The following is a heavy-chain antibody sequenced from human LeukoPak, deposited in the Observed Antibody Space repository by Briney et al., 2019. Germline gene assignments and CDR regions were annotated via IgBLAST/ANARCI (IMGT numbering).Heavy chain of an antibody. CDR1: GFTFSSYS. D-gene: IGHD2-15*01. V-gene: IGHV3-21*01. J-gene: IGHJ3*02. CDR3: ASGCSGSSCPAGAFDI. Sequence: PGGSLRLSCAASGFTFSSYSMNWVRQAPGKWLEWVSSISSSSSYIYYADSVKGRFTISRDNAKNSLYLQMNSLRAEDTAVYYCASGCSGSSCPAGAFDIWGQGTMVTVSS. CDR2: ISSSSSYI.